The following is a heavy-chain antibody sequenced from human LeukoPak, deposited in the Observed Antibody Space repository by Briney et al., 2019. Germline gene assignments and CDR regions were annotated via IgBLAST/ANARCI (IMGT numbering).Heavy chain of an antibody. Sequence: KSSETLSLTCTVSGGSISSGSYYWSWIRQPAGKGLEWIGRIYTSGSTNYNPSLKSRVTMSVDTSKKQFSLKLSSVTAADTAVYYYARVRGSSGSYEYYHYMDVWGKGTTVTISS. V-gene: IGHV4-61*02. CDR2: IYTSGST. CDR1: GGSISSGSYY. J-gene: IGHJ6*03. CDR3: ARVRGSSGSYEYYHYMDV. D-gene: IGHD1-26*01.